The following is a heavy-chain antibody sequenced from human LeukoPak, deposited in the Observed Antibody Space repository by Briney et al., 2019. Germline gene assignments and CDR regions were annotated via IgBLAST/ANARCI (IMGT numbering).Heavy chain of an antibody. V-gene: IGHV1-24*01. Sequence: VASVKVSCKVSGYTLTELSMHWVRQAPGKGLEWMGGFDPEDGETIYPQKFQGRVTMTEDTSTDTAYMELSSLRSEDTAVYYSATPSGSYAGEAFDTWGQGTMVTVSS. D-gene: IGHD1-26*01. CDR3: ATPSGSYAGEAFDT. CDR2: FDPEDGET. CDR1: GYTLTELS. J-gene: IGHJ3*02.